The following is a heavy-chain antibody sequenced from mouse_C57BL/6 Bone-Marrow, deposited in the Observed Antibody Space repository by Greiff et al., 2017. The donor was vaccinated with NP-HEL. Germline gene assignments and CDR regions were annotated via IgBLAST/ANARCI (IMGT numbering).Heavy chain of an antibody. CDR3: ASSLLLRWRFDY. CDR1: GYTFTSYW. Sequence: QVQLKQPGAELVKPGASVKLSCKASGYTFTSYWMHWVKQRPGQGLEWIGMIHPNSGSTNYNEKFKSKATLTVDKSSSAAYMQLSSLTSEDSAVYYCASSLLLRWRFDYWGQGTTLTVSS. V-gene: IGHV1-64*01. CDR2: IHPNSGST. J-gene: IGHJ2*01. D-gene: IGHD1-1*01.